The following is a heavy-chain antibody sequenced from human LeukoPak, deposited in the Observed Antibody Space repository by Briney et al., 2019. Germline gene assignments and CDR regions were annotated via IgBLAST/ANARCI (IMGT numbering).Heavy chain of an antibody. CDR3: ASRRTAYCDGDCPEGY. CDR2: INHSGST. D-gene: IGHD2-21*02. V-gene: IGHV4-34*01. J-gene: IGHJ4*02. Sequence: PSETLSLTCAVYGGSFSGYYWSWIRQPPGKGLEWIGEINHSGSTNYNPSLKSRVTISVDTSKNQFSLKLSSVTAADTAVYYCASRRTAYCDGDCPEGYWGQGILVTVSS. CDR1: GGSFSGYY.